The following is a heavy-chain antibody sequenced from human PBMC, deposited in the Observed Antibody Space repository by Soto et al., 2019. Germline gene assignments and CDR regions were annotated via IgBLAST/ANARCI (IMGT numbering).Heavy chain of an antibody. Sequence: QVQLVQSGAEVKKPGASVKVSCKASGYTFTSYGISWVRQALGQGLEWMGWISAYNGNTNYVQKLQGRVTMTTDTSTGTDYMDMRRLRSDDTAVYYCATSLGGYYSHYFDYWGQGTLVTVSS. D-gene: IGHD3-22*01. V-gene: IGHV1-18*01. J-gene: IGHJ4*02. CDR3: ATSLGGYYSHYFDY. CDR1: GYTFTSYG. CDR2: ISAYNGNT.